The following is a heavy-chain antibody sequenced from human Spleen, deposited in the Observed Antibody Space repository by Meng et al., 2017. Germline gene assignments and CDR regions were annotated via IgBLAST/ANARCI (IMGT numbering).Heavy chain of an antibody. D-gene: IGHD1-26*01. J-gene: IGHJ3*02. V-gene: IGHV4-59*01. CDR1: DDSISSYY. Sequence: ESLKISCTVSDDSISSYYWSWIRQPPGKGLEWIGYIYYSGSTNYNPSLKSRVTISVDTSKNQFSLKLSSVTAADTAVYYCARSRIVGATSAFDIWGQGTMVTVSS. CDR3: ARSRIVGATSAFDI. CDR2: IYYSGST.